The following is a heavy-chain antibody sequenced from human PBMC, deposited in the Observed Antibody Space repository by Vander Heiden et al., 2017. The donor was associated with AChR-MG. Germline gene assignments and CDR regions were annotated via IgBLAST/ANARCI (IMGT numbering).Heavy chain of an antibody. CDR2: IIPIFGTA. CDR1: GGTFSSHA. CDR3: ARGQDCSSTSCYQDYYYGMDV. Sequence: QVQLVQSGAEVKKPGSSVQVSCKASGGTFSSHAISRVRQAPGQGLEWMGGIIPIFGTANYAQKFQGRVTITADKSTSTAYMELSSLRSEDTAVYYCARGQDCSSTSCYQDYYYGMDVWGQGTTVTVSS. J-gene: IGHJ6*02. V-gene: IGHV1-69*06. D-gene: IGHD2-2*01.